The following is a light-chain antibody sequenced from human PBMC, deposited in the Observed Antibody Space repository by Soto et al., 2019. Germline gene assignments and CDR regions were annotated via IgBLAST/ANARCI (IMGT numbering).Light chain of an antibody. CDR2: GAS. CDR1: QSVRSSY. J-gene: IGKJ2*01. CDR3: QQYGSLPYT. Sequence: EIVLTQSPGTLSLSPGERATLSCRASQSVRSSYFAWYQQKPGQAPRLLMWGASIRATGIADRFSGSGSGTDFTLTISRLEPEDFAVYYCQQYGSLPYTFGQGTNLDIK. V-gene: IGKV3-20*01.